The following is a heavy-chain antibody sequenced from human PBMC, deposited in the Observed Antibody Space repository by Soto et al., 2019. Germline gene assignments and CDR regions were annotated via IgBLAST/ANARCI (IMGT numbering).Heavy chain of an antibody. J-gene: IGHJ6*02. CDR3: ARFLLRYGMDV. CDR1: GGSISIYY. D-gene: IGHD2-15*01. Sequence: PSETLSLTCTVSGGSISIYYWRWIRQHPGKGLEWIGYIYYSGSTNYNPSLKSRVTISVDTSKNQFSLKLSSVTAADTAVYYCARFLLRYGMDVWGQGTTVTVSS. V-gene: IGHV4-59*01. CDR2: IYYSGST.